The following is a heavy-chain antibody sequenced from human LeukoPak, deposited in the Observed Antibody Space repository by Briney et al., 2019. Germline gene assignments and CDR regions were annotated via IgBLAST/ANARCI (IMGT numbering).Heavy chain of an antibody. J-gene: IGHJ5*02. CDR1: GGTFSSYA. D-gene: IGHD1-14*01. CDR2: IIPIFGTA. CDR3: ARPFFAGITRDNWFDP. V-gene: IGHV1-69*05. Sequence: SVKVSCKASGGTFSSYAISWVRQAPGQGLEWMGRIIPIFGTANYAQKFQGRVTITTDESTSTAYMELSSLRSEDAAVYYCARPFFAGITRDNWFDPWGQGTLVTVSS.